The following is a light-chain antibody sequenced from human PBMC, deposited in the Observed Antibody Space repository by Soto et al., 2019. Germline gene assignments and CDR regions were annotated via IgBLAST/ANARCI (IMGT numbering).Light chain of an antibody. Sequence: DVQMTQSPSTLSASVGDTVTITCRASQSINSWLAWYQHRPGKGPKLLIYKTSTVEDGVPLRFSGSGSGTEFTPTISSLQPADSATYYCQQYNTYPMTFGQGTKVEVK. V-gene: IGKV1-5*03. CDR3: QQYNTYPMT. J-gene: IGKJ1*01. CDR1: QSINSW. CDR2: KTS.